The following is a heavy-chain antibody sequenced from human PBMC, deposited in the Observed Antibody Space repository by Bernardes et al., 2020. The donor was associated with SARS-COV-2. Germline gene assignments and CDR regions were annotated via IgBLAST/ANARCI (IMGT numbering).Heavy chain of an antibody. CDR2: MYSGGSS. Sequence: SETLSLTCTVSGGSIISGGFYWSWLRQDPGKGLEWLGFMYSGGSSYYNPSLQSRISISLDPARNQFSLNLKSVTAADTALYFCARGHCSGGRCSGDAFDIWGQGTMVMVSS. J-gene: IGHJ3*02. CDR3: ARGHCSGGRCSGDAFDI. CDR1: GGSIISGGFY. V-gene: IGHV4-31*03. D-gene: IGHD2-15*01.